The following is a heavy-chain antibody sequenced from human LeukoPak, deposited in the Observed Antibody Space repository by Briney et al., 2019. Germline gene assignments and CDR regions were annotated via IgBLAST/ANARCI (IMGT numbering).Heavy chain of an antibody. CDR1: GGSISSYY. D-gene: IGHD5-18*01. Sequence: PSETLSLTCTVSGGSISSYYWSWIRQPPGKGLEWIGYIYYSGGTNYNPSLKSRVTISVDTSKNQFSLKLSSVTAADTAVYYCARWIRGYYYGMDVWGQGTTVTVSS. J-gene: IGHJ6*02. CDR3: ARWIRGYYYGMDV. CDR2: IYYSGGT. V-gene: IGHV4-59*01.